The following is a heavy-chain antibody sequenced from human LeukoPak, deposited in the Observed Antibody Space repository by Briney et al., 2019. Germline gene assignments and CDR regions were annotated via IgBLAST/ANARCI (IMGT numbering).Heavy chain of an antibody. D-gene: IGHD3-10*01. Sequence: GASVKVSCKASGYTFTSYDINWVRQATGQGLEWMGWMNPNSGNTGYAQKFQGRVTMTRNTSISTAYMELSSLRSEDTAVYYCARGLPTRGSSWFEPWGQGTLVTVSS. CDR3: ARGLPTRGSSWFEP. J-gene: IGHJ5*02. CDR1: GYTFTSYD. V-gene: IGHV1-8*01. CDR2: MNPNSGNT.